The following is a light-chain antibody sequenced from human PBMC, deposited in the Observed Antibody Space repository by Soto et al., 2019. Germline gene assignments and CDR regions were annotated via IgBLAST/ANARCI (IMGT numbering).Light chain of an antibody. Sequence: DIQMTQSPSSLPASVGDRVTFICRASQSISSYLNWYQQKPGKAPKLLIYAASSLQSGVPSRFSGRRSGTDFTLTISSLQPDDFATYYCQQIYRTPRTFGQGTNVE. CDR2: AAS. CDR3: QQIYRTPRT. CDR1: QSISSY. J-gene: IGKJ1*01. V-gene: IGKV1-39*01.